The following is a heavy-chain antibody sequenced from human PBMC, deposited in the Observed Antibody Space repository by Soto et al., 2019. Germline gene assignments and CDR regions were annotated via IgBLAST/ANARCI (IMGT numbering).Heavy chain of an antibody. D-gene: IGHD5-12*01. V-gene: IGHV4-59*01. CDR1: GGSISSYY. CDR3: ARGGYDWDN. CDR2: IYDRGIT. J-gene: IGHJ4*02. Sequence: SETLSLTCIVSGGSISSYYWSWIRQPPGKGLEWIGYIYDRGITNYNPSLGSRVTISVDTSKNHFSLRLSSVTAADTAVYYCARGGYDWDNWGQGTLVTVSS.